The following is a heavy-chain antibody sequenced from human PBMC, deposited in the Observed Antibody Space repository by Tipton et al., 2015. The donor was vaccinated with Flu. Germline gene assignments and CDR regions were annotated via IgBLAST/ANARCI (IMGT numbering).Heavy chain of an antibody. Sequence: QVQLVQSGAEVKKPGASVKVSCKASGYTFTSYGISWVRQAPGQGLEWMGWISAYNGNTNYAQKLQGRVTMTTDTSTSTAYMELGSLRSGDAAVYYCARVSPNYDFWSGYYFGGAVFWGQGTLVPVSS. V-gene: IGHV1-18*01. CDR1: GYTFTSYG. D-gene: IGHD3-3*01. CDR2: ISAYNGNT. CDR3: ARVSPNYDFWSGYYFGGAVF. J-gene: IGHJ4*02.